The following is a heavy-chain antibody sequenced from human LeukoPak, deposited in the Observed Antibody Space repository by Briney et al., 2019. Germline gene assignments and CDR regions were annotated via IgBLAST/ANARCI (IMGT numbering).Heavy chain of an antibody. V-gene: IGHV3-53*01. CDR3: ARGGGAYCGGDCWRAFDI. CDR1: GFSVSSNY. D-gene: IGHD2-21*02. Sequence: GGSLRLSCAASGFSVSSNYMSWVSQAPGKGLEWVSVIYSGGSTYYADSVKGRFTISRDNSKDTLYLQMNSLRVEDTAMYYCARGGGAYCGGDCWRAFDIWGQGTVVTVSS. CDR2: IYSGGST. J-gene: IGHJ3*02.